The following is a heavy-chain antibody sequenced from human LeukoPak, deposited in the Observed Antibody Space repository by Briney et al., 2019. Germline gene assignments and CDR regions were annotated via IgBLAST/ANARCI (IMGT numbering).Heavy chain of an antibody. V-gene: IGHV3-11*01. J-gene: IGHJ4*02. Sequence: PGGSLRLSCAASGFTFSDYYMSWIRQAPGKGLEWVSYISDGGTTINYADSVKGRFSISRDNGKNLVFLQMNSLRAEDTAIYYCAREYSGLDYWGQGTLVIVSS. CDR1: GFTFSDYY. D-gene: IGHD5-12*01. CDR3: AREYSGLDY. CDR2: ISDGGTTI.